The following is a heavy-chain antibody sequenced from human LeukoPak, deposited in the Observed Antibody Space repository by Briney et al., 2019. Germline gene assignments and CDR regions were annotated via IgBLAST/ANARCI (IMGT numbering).Heavy chain of an antibody. V-gene: IGHV1-2*02. CDR3: ARDRGRGWDFFDY. CDR1: GYTFVTYY. J-gene: IGHJ4*02. Sequence: ASVKVPCKASGYTFVTYYMHWVRQAPGQGLEWMGWINPNSGDTNYAQKFQGRVTMTRDTSISTAFMELNRLRSDDTAVYYCARDRGRGWDFFDYSGQGTLVTVSS. D-gene: IGHD6-19*01. CDR2: INPNSGDT.